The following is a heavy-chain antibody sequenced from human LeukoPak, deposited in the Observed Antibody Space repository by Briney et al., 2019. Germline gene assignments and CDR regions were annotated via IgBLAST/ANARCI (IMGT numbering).Heavy chain of an antibody. CDR3: ARGGGITMVRGVMDYYYYYMDV. Sequence: ASVKVSCKASGYTFTGYYMHWVRQAPGQGLEWMGWINPNSGGTNYAQKFQGRVTMTRDTSISTAYMELSRLRSDDTAVYYCARGGGITMVRGVMDYYYYYMDVWGKGTTVTVSS. V-gene: IGHV1-2*02. J-gene: IGHJ6*03. CDR1: GYTFTGYY. D-gene: IGHD3-10*01. CDR2: INPNSGGT.